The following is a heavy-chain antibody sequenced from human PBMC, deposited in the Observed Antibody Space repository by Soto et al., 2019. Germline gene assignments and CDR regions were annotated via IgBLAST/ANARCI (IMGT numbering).Heavy chain of an antibody. CDR3: ARRGLFHVNAFDI. V-gene: IGHV1-2*04. D-gene: IGHD3-22*01. Sequence: GASVKVSCKASGYTFTGYYMHWVRQAPGQGLEWMGWINPNSGGTNYAQKFQGWVTMTRDTSISTAYMELSRLRSDDTAVYYCARRGLFHVNAFDIWGQGTMVTVSS. J-gene: IGHJ3*02. CDR2: INPNSGGT. CDR1: GYTFTGYY.